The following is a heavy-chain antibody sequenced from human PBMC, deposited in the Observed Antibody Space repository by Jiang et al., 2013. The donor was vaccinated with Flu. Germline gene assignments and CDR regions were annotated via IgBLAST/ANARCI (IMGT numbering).Heavy chain of an antibody. CDR2: IYHSGST. D-gene: IGHD3-22*01. V-gene: IGHV4-59*01. CDR1: GVSITSSY. J-gene: IGHJ4*02. CDR3: VRGYYDSRGYSNSFDY. Sequence: KPSETLSLTCTVTGVSITSSYWSWIRQPPGKAPEWIGFIYHSGSTNSNPSLKSRVTMSVDTSKNQFSPKLTSVTTADTAVYYCVRGYYDSRGYSNSFDYWGQGTLVTVSS.